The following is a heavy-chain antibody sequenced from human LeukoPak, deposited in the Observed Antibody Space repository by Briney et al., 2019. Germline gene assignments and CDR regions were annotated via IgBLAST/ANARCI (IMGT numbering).Heavy chain of an antibody. CDR3: ARDYDFWSGYYMDV. Sequence: GESLRLSCAASGFTFDDYGMSWVRQAPGKGLEWVSGINSDGSSTSYADSVKGRFTISRDNAKNTLYLQMNSLRAEDTAVYYCARDYDFWSGYYMDVWGKGTTVTVSS. CDR1: GFTFDDYG. J-gene: IGHJ6*03. CDR2: INSDGSST. V-gene: IGHV3-74*01. D-gene: IGHD3-3*01.